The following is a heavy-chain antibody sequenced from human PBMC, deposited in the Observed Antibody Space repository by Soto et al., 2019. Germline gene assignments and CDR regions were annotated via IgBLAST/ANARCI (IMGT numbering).Heavy chain of an antibody. CDR3: AKLGFVTVSYYGLDV. V-gene: IGHV3-23*01. CDR2: ISGSGGVT. J-gene: IGHJ6*02. Sequence: EEQLLESGGGLVQPGGSLRLSCVASGFTFSNYAMSWVRQAPGKGLEWVSAISGSGGVTYYPDSVKGRFTISRDNSRNTLYLQTNSLRAEDTAVYFCAKLGFVTVSYYGLDVWGQGTTVTVSS. D-gene: IGHD2-8*01. CDR1: GFTFSNYA.